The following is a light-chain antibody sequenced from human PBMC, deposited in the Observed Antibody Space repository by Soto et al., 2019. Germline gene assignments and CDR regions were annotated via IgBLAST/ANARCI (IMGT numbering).Light chain of an antibody. V-gene: IGKV3-20*01. CDR3: QQCGGSPPST. J-gene: IGKJ1*01. CDR2: GAS. CDR1: QSVSSNY. Sequence: EIVLTQSPGTLSLSPGERATLSCRASQSVSSNYLAWYQQKPGQAPRLLIYGASSRAAGIPDRFSGSGSGTDFTLTISRLEPEDFAVYYCQQCGGSPPSTFGQGTKVEFK.